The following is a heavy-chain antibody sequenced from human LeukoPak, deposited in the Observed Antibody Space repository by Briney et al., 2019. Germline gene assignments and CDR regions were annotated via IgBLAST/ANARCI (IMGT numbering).Heavy chain of an antibody. Sequence: PGRSLRLSCAASGFTFDGYDMHWVRQAPGKGLEWVSSISWNGGGIGYADSVKGRFTISRDNGKKSLYLQMNSLRAEDMALYYCARGLAAAGTRGPYWGQGTLVTVSS. CDR2: ISWNGGGI. D-gene: IGHD6-13*01. CDR3: ARGLAAAGTRGPY. CDR1: GFTFDGYD. J-gene: IGHJ4*02. V-gene: IGHV3-9*03.